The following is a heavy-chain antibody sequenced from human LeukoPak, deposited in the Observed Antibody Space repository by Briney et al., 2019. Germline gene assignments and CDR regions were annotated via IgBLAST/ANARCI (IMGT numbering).Heavy chain of an antibody. D-gene: IGHD2-8*01. CDR3: ATENEWAWDY. CDR1: GFTFSSHW. V-gene: IGHV3-7*01. Sequence: QPGGSLRLSCAASGFTFSSHWMSWLRHVPGKGLEWVGNIKKDGSEKNHADSVKGRFTISRDNAKNSLYLQMNSLRAEDTAVYYCATENEWAWDYWGQGTLVTVSS. CDR2: IKKDGSEK. J-gene: IGHJ4*02.